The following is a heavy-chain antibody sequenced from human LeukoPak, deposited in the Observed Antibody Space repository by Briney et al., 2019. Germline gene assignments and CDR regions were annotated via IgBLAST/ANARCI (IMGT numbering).Heavy chain of an antibody. Sequence: PGGSLRLSCAASGFTVSSNYMSWVRQAPGKGLEWVSSISSGGGSTYYADSVKGRFTISRDNSKNTLYLQMNSLRAEDAAVYYCVKDRTGNYVAWFDPWGQGTLVTVSS. CDR3: VKDRTGNYVAWFDP. CDR1: GFTVSSNY. J-gene: IGHJ5*02. D-gene: IGHD4-11*01. CDR2: ISSGGGST. V-gene: IGHV3-23*01.